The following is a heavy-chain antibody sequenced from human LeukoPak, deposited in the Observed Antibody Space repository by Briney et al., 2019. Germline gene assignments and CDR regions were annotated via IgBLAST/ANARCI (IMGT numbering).Heavy chain of an antibody. V-gene: IGHV3-20*04. Sequence: PGGSLRLSCAASGFTFDDYGMTWVRQAPGKGLEWVSGINWNGGSIGYADSVKGRFTISRDNAKNSLYLQMNSLRAEDTAVYYCATDRRYSGYDWGQGTLVTVSS. D-gene: IGHD5-12*01. CDR2: INWNGGSI. CDR1: GFTFDDYG. J-gene: IGHJ4*02. CDR3: ATDRRYSGYD.